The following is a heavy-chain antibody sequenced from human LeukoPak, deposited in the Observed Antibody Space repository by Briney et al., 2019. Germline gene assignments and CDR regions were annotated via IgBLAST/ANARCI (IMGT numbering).Heavy chain of an antibody. CDR3: ARFWSGYLPDY. J-gene: IGHJ4*02. Sequence: ASVKVSCKASGYSFNTYDISWVRQALGQGLEWMGWITAKNGNTNYAERLQDRVTMTTDTSTSTAYMELRSLRCDDTAVYYCARFWSGYLPDYWGQGTLVTVSS. V-gene: IGHV1-18*01. CDR2: ITAKNGNT. D-gene: IGHD3-3*01. CDR1: GYSFNTYD.